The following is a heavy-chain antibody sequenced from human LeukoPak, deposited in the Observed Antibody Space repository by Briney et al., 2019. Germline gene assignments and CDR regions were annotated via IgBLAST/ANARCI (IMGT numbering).Heavy chain of an antibody. CDR3: ARDQGGGYNWFAP. D-gene: IGHD5-24*01. CDR2: IYSSGST. CDR1: GAYVTTYS. V-gene: IGHV4-4*07. J-gene: IGHJ5*02. Sequence: SETLSLTCIVSGAYVTTYSWNWIRQSPGKGLEWIGRIYSSGSTSYNPSLKSRVTMSVDTSKNQFSLKLTSVTAADTAVYYCARDQGGGYNWFAPWGQGTLVTVSS.